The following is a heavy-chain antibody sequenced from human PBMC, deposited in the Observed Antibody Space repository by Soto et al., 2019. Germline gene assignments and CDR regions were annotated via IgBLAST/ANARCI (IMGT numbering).Heavy chain of an antibody. CDR3: AKNWNWGSLVH. Sequence: PSETLSLTCTVSGGSISSGGYYWSWIRQHPGKGLEWIGYIYYSGSTYYNPSLKSRVTISVDTSKNQFSLKLSSVTAADTAVYYCAKNWNWGSLVHWGQGTLVTAPQ. J-gene: IGHJ4*02. V-gene: IGHV4-31*03. CDR2: IYYSGST. D-gene: IGHD7-27*01. CDR1: GGSISSGGYY.